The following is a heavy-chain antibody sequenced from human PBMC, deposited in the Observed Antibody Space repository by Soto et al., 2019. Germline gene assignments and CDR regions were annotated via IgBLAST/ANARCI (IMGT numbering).Heavy chain of an antibody. J-gene: IGHJ4*02. Sequence: GXSVKVSCKASGCTFARYAISWMRQAPGQGLEWMXWISDXNGNTNYAQKXXGRVTMTXXKSKSTAYMELRSMRSDDTAVYYCARDHPTPDYWGQGTLVTVSS. CDR3: ARDHPTPDY. CDR1: GCTFARYA. V-gene: IGHV1-18*01. CDR2: ISDXNGNT.